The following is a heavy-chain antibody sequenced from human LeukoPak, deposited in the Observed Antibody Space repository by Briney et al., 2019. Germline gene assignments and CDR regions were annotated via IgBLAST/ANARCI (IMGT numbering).Heavy chain of an antibody. D-gene: IGHD3-16*02. CDR1: GFTFNSYW. V-gene: IGHV3-7*01. CDR3: ARGATLSY. Sequence: GGSLRLSCAASGFTFNSYWMSRVRQAPGKGLEWVANIKEDGSGKYYVDSVKGRFTISRDNAKNSLFLQMNSLRAEDTAVYYCARGATLSYWGQGTLVTVSS. J-gene: IGHJ4*02. CDR2: IKEDGSGK.